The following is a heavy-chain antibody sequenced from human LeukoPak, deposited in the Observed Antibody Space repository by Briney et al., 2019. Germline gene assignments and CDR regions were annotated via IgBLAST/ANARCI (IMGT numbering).Heavy chain of an antibody. J-gene: IGHJ4*02. CDR2: INPNSGGT. Sequence: ASVKVSFKTSGYTFAGYFVHWVRQAPGQGLEWMGWINPNSGGTSYLQNFQGRVTMTRDTSISTAYMDLSRLRSDDTAVYYCARGRPGDYFDYWGQGTLVTVSS. CDR3: ARGRPGDYFDY. V-gene: IGHV1-2*02. CDR1: GYTFAGYF. D-gene: IGHD6-25*01.